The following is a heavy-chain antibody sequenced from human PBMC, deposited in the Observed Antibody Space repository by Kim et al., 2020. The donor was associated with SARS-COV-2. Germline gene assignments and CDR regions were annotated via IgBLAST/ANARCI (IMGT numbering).Heavy chain of an antibody. J-gene: IGHJ4*02. CDR2: ISYDGSNK. Sequence: GGSLRLSCAASGFTFSSYGMHWVRQAPGKGLEWVAVISYDGSNKYYADSVKGRFTISRDNSKNTLYLQMNSLRAEDTAVYYCARVRVVGATLDYWGQGTLVTVSS. D-gene: IGHD1-26*01. CDR3: ARVRVVGATLDY. V-gene: IGHV3-33*05. CDR1: GFTFSSYG.